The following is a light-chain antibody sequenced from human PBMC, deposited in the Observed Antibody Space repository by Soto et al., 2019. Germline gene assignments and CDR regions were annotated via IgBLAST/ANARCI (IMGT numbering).Light chain of an antibody. Sequence: QSVLTQPPSAPGTPGQRVTISCSGSSSNIGSNYVYWYQQLPGTAPKLLIYRNNQRTSGVPDRFSGSKSGTSASLAISGLRSEDEADYYCAAWDDSLSGRYVFGTGTKVTVL. CDR3: AAWDDSLSGRYV. J-gene: IGLJ1*01. V-gene: IGLV1-47*01. CDR2: RNN. CDR1: SSNIGSNY.